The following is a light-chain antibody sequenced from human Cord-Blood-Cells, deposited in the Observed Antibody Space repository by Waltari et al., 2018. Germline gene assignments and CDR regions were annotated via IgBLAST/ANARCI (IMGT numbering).Light chain of an antibody. CDR3: QQSYSTPKT. CDR1: QSISSY. V-gene: IGKV1-39*01. Sequence: DIQMTQSPSSLSASVGDRVTITCQASQSISSYLNWYQQKPGKAPKLLIYDASNLQSGVPSRFSGSGSGTDFTLTISSLQPEDFATYYCQQSYSTPKTFGQGTKVEIK. CDR2: DAS. J-gene: IGKJ1*01.